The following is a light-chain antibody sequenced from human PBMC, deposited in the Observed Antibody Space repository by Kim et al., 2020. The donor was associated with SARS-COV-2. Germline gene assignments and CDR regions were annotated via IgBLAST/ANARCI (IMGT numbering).Light chain of an antibody. CDR3: QTWGTV. CDR2: LNSDGSH. J-gene: IGLJ3*02. Sequence: QPVLTQSPSASASLGASVKITCTLSSGHSSYAIAWHQQQPGKGPRYLMKLNSDGSHSKGDGIPDRFSGSSSGAERYLTISSLQSEDEADYYCQTWGTVFGGGTKLTVL. CDR1: SGHSSYA. V-gene: IGLV4-69*01.